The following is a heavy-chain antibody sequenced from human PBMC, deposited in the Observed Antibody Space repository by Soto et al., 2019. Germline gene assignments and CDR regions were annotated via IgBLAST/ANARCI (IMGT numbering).Heavy chain of an antibody. D-gene: IGHD1-26*01. CDR2: IYTSRNT. CDR1: GGSISSYY. Sequence: QVHLQESGPGLVKPSETLSLTCTFSGGSISSYYWSWIRQPAGKGLEWIGRIYTSRNTNYNPSLKSRVTMSVDTSKNQLSLNPNSVTAADTAVYYCARGGLRGTYYYFDYWGQGTLVTVSS. J-gene: IGHJ4*02. CDR3: ARGGLRGTYYYFDY. V-gene: IGHV4-4*07.